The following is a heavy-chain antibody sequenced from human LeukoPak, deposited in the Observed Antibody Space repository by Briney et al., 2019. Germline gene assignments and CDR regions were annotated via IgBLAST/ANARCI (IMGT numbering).Heavy chain of an antibody. J-gene: IGHJ4*02. Sequence: KPSETLSLTCAVSGYSISSAYFWGWIRQPPGKGLEWIGSIYHSGTTYYNPSLKSRVTISIDMSNNQFSLNLISVTAADTAVYYCARESPVYDFWSGYPRYYFDYWGQGTLVTVSS. CDR1: GYSISSAYF. CDR3: ARESPVYDFWSGYPRYYFDY. CDR2: IYHSGTT. V-gene: IGHV4-38-2*02. D-gene: IGHD3-3*01.